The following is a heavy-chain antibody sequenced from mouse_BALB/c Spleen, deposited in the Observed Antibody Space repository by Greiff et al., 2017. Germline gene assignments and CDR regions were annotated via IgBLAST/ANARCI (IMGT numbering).Heavy chain of an antibody. V-gene: IGHV5-9-3*01. Sequence: EVQVVESGGGLVKPGGSLKLSCAASGFTFSSYAMSWVRQTPEKRLEWVATISSGGSYTYYPDSVKGRFTISRDNAKNTLYLQMSSLRSEDTAMYYCARHETDYDYEDYAMDYWGQGTSVTVSS. CDR3: ARHETDYDYEDYAMDY. J-gene: IGHJ4*01. CDR1: GFTFSSYA. D-gene: IGHD2-4*01. CDR2: ISSGGSYT.